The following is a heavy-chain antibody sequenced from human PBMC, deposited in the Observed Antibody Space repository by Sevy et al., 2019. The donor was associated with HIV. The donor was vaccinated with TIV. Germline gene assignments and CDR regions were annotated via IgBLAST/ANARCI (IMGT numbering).Heavy chain of an antibody. D-gene: IGHD2-15*01. V-gene: IGHV3-23*01. J-gene: IGHJ5*02. CDR2: LSGTGGST. CDR1: GFTFRNYA. CDR3: ASIGVVVVVAATPPLNWFDP. Sequence: GGSLRLSCAASGFTFRNYAMSWVRQAPGKGLEWVSALSGTGGSTYYADSVKGRFTISRDNSKNTLYLQMNSLRAEDTAVYYCASIGVVVVVAATPPLNWFDPWGQGTLVTVSS.